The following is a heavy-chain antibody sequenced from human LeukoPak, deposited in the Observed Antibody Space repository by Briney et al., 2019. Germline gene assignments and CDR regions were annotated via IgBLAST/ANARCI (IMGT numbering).Heavy chain of an antibody. J-gene: IGHJ4*02. D-gene: IGHD3-10*01. CDR1: GGSISSSSYY. V-gene: IGHV4-39*01. Sequence: SETLSLICTVSGGSISSSSYYWGWIRQPPGKGLEWIGSIYYSGSTYYNPSLKSRVTISVDTSKNQFSLKLSSVTAADTAVYYCARLKYYYGSGSYYISRPLFDYWGQGTLVTVSS. CDR2: IYYSGST. CDR3: ARLKYYYGSGSYYISRPLFDY.